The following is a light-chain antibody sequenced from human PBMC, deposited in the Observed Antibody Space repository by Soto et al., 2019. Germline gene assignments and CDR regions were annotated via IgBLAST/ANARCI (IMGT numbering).Light chain of an antibody. CDR3: HQYGSSWT. Sequence: DIVLTQSPGTLSLTPGERATLSCRASQSVTNSYLAWYQQKPGQAPRPLIYGISNRATGIPDRFSGSGSGTDFTLTISRLEPEDFAVYYCHQYGSSWTFGQGTKVDIK. J-gene: IGKJ1*01. CDR2: GIS. V-gene: IGKV3-20*01. CDR1: QSVTNSY.